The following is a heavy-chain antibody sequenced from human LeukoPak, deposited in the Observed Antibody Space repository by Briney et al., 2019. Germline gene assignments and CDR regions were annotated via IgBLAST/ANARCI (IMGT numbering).Heavy chain of an antibody. D-gene: IGHD6-13*01. CDR3: ARSPIHAAGQFDY. CDR2: ISWSGNDI. J-gene: IGHJ4*02. V-gene: IGHV3-9*01. CDR1: GFTFYDYA. Sequence: PGGSLRLSCAASGFTFYDYAMYWVRQAPGKGLEWVSSISWSGNDIGYAGSVKGRFTISRDNAQNSLYLQMNSLRDEDTAFYYCARSPIHAAGQFDYWGQGTPVTVSS.